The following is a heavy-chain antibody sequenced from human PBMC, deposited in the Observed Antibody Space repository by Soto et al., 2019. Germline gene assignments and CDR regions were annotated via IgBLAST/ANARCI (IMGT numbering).Heavy chain of an antibody. CDR2: IYYSGST. Sequence: PSETLSLTCTVSGGSISSSSYYWGWIRQPPGKGLEWIGSIYYSGSTYYNPSLKSRVTISVDTSKNQFSLKLSSVTAADTAVYYCARGNGDYMGPFDYWGQGTLVTVSS. J-gene: IGHJ4*02. CDR1: GGSISSSSYY. V-gene: IGHV4-39*01. D-gene: IGHD4-17*01. CDR3: ARGNGDYMGPFDY.